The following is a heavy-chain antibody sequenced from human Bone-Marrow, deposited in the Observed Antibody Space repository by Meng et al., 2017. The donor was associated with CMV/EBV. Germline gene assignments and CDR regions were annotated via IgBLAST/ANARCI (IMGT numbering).Heavy chain of an antibody. V-gene: IGHV3-23*03. CDR2: IYSGGSST. CDR3: VKDTRLTMVVTGGDFDY. D-gene: IGHD4-23*01. J-gene: IGHJ4*02. CDR1: GFTFSSYA. Sequence: GGSLRLSCAASGFTFSSYAMSWVRQAPGKGLEWVSVIYSGGSSTYYADSVKGRFTISRDNSKNTLYLQMNSLRAEDTAVYYCVKDTRLTMVVTGGDFDYWGQGTLVTVSS.